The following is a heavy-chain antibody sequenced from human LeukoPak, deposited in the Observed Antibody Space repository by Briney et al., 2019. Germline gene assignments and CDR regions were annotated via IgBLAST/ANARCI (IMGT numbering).Heavy chain of an antibody. CDR1: GYTFTSYY. CDR2: INPSGGST. CDR3: AREEVMGQLDVDY. V-gene: IGHV1-46*03. Sequence: ASVKVSCKASGYTFTSYYMHWVRQAPAQGLEWRGIINPSGGSTSYAQKFQGRVTMTRDTSTSTVYMELSSLRSEDTAVYYCAREEVMGQLDVDYWGQGTLVTVSS. D-gene: IGHD6-6*01. J-gene: IGHJ4*02.